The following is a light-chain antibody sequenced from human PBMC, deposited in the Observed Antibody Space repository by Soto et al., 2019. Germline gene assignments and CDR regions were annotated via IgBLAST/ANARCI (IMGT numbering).Light chain of an antibody. Sequence: EIVMTQSPATLSVSPGERATLSCRASQSVSSNLAWYQQKPGQAPRLLIYGASTRATGIPARFSGSGSGTELTLTISTLQSEDLRIYYCQQYNNWPLTFGGGTKVEIK. CDR2: GAS. J-gene: IGKJ4*01. V-gene: IGKV3-15*01. CDR1: QSVSSN. CDR3: QQYNNWPLT.